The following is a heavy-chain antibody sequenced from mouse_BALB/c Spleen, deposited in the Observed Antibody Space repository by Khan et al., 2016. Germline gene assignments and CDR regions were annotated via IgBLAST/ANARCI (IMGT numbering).Heavy chain of an antibody. Sequence: VQLKQSGAELVKPGASVKLSCTASGFNIKDTYMYWVKQRPEQGLEWIGRIDPANGNTKYDPKFQGKATITADTSSNTAYLQLSSLTSEDTAVYYVARRGYDGYYVFAYWGQGTLVTVSA. D-gene: IGHD2-3*01. V-gene: IGHV14-3*02. CDR3: ARRGYDGYYVFAY. J-gene: IGHJ3*01. CDR1: GFNIKDTY. CDR2: IDPANGNT.